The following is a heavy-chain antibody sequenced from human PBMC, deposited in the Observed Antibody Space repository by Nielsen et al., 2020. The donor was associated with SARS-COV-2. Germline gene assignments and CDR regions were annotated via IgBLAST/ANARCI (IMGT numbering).Heavy chain of an antibody. J-gene: IGHJ4*02. CDR3: AKRSGYTSGWYGDY. CDR2: ISAST. D-gene: IGHD6-19*01. V-gene: IGHV3-23*01. Sequence: GESLKISCAASEFTFTTYWMSWVRQAPGKGLEWVSAISASTYYADSVKGRFTISRDNSKNTLYLQMNSLRAEDTAVYYCAKRSGYTSGWYGDYWGQGTLVTVSS. CDR1: EFTFTTYW.